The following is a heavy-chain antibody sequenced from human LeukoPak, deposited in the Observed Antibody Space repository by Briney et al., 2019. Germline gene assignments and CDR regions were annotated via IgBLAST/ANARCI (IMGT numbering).Heavy chain of an antibody. J-gene: IGHJ3*02. Sequence: GGSLRLFCEVSGLSFSDYYIDWVRQAPGRGLEWAGRTRNKAKGHTTEYAASLEGRFTISRDGSKNSVYLQMNSLKIEDTAVYYCTRVGYYDRNGDSIDALDIWGQGTWVTVSS. CDR3: TRVGYYDRNGDSIDALDI. CDR2: TRNKAKGHTT. D-gene: IGHD3-22*01. V-gene: IGHV3-72*01. CDR1: GLSFSDYY.